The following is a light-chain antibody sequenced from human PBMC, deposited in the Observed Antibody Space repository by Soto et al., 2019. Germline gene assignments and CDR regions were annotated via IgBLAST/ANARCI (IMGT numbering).Light chain of an antibody. CDR3: CSYAGRYNFVM. J-gene: IGLJ3*02. V-gene: IGLV2-11*01. CDR1: DTDVGGYTF. CDR2: DVS. Sequence: QSALARPRSVSGSPGQSVTISCTGTDTDVGGYTFVSWYQQHAGKAPRVLIFDVSQRAPGVPDRFSGSKSGNTASLTISGLQPEDEADYHCCSYAGRYNFVMFGGGTKLTVL.